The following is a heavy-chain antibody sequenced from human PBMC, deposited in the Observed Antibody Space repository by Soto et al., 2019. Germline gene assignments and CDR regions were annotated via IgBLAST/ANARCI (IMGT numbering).Heavy chain of an antibody. V-gene: IGHV4-4*07. CDR1: GGSINSYW. Sequence: PSETLSLTCSVSGGSINSYWWSWIRQPAGKGLEWIGRVYSSGTTDYNPSLNSRATMSVETSKNQFSLKLTSVTAADTAVYYCARDIGSYAEAAGYWSQGIQVTVSS. CDR3: ARDIGSYAEAAGY. J-gene: IGHJ4*02. CDR2: VYSSGTT. D-gene: IGHD3-10*01.